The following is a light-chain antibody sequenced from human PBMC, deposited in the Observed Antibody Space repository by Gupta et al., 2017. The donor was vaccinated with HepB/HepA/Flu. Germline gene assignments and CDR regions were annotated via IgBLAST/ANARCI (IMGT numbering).Light chain of an antibody. CDR2: EVS. V-gene: IGLV2-14*01. J-gene: IGLJ1*01. Sequence: SALTQPSSVSGSPGPWITVSCTGSSGDIGRYNYVSWYQQYPGKAPKLILSEVSNRPSGVSDRFSGSKSGNTASLTISGLQAEDEADYYCCSHAATNFFGSGTHVTVL. CDR1: SGDIGRYNY. CDR3: CSHAATNF.